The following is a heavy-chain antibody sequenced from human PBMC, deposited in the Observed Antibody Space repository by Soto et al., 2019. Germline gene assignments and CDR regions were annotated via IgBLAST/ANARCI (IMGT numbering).Heavy chain of an antibody. CDR2: ISYDGSNK. J-gene: IGHJ4*02. CDR1: GFTFSSYG. CDR3: AKDLNRYCSGGSCYSFFDY. Sequence: SGGSLRLSCAASGFTFSSYGMHWVRQAPGKGLEWVAVISYDGSNKYYADSVKGRFTISRDNSKNALYLQMDSLRAEDTAVYYCAKDLNRYCSGGSCYSFFDYWGQGTLVTVSS. D-gene: IGHD2-15*01. V-gene: IGHV3-30*18.